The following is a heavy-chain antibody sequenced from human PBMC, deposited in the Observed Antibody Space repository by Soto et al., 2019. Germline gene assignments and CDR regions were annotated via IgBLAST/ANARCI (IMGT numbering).Heavy chain of an antibody. CDR2: ISGSGGST. CDR1: GFTFSSYS. Sequence: GGSLRLSCAASGFTFSSYSVSWVLQAPGKGLEWVSAISGSGGSTYYADSVKGRFTISRDNSKNTLYLQMNSLRAEDTAVYYCAKGRYYYDSSGYPDDAFDIWGQGTMVTVSS. V-gene: IGHV3-23*01. CDR3: AKGRYYYDSSGYPDDAFDI. J-gene: IGHJ3*02. D-gene: IGHD3-22*01.